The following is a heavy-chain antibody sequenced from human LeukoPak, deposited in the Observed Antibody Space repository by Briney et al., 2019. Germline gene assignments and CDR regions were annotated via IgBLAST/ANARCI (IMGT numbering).Heavy chain of an antibody. Sequence: PSETLSLTCAVYGGSFSGYYWSWIRQPPGKGLEWIGEINHSGSTNYNPSLKSRVTISVDTSKNQFSLKLNSVTAADTAVYYCARSPITIFGVANFDYWGQGTLVTVSS. D-gene: IGHD3-3*01. J-gene: IGHJ4*02. CDR1: GGSFSGYY. CDR2: INHSGST. V-gene: IGHV4-34*01. CDR3: ARSPITIFGVANFDY.